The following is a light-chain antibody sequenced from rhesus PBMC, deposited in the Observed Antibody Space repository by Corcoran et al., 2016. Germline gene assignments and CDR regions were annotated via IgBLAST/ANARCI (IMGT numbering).Light chain of an antibody. V-gene: IGKV1-22*01. J-gene: IGKJ3*01. CDR2: KAS. Sequence: DIQMTQSPSSLSASVGDTVTITCRASQSIRSWLDWYQQKPGKAPKLLIYKASSLQSGVPSRFSGSGPGTDFALTISSLQPEDFATYYCLQYSSSPFTFSPGTKLDIK. CDR1: QSIRSW. CDR3: LQYSSSPFT.